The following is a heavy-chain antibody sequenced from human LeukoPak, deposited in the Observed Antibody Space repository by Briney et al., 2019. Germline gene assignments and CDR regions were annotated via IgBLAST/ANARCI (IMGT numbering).Heavy chain of an antibody. CDR2: ISSSSSYI. V-gene: IGHV3-21*04. CDR3: AKLVRVGTSYCFDL. D-gene: IGHD1-26*01. J-gene: IGHJ4*02. Sequence: GGSLRLSCAASGFTFSSYSMNWVRQAPGKGLEWVSSISSSSSYIYYAASVKGRFTISRDNSKNTLYLQMNSLRAEDTAVDYCAKLVRVGTSYCFDLWGQGTLVTVSS. CDR1: GFTFSSYS.